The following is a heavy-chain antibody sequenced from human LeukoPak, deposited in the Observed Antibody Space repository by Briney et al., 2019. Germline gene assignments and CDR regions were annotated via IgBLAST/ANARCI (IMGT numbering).Heavy chain of an antibody. CDR2: IYYSGST. CDR1: GGSISSYY. V-gene: IGHV4-59*01. D-gene: IGHD6-19*01. J-gene: IGHJ4*02. Sequence: PSETLSLTCTVSGGSISSYYWSWIRQPPGKGLEWIGYIYYSGSTNYNPSLKSRVTISVGTSKNQFSLKLSSVTAADTAVYYCARGAAVAELSFDYWGQGTLVTVSS. CDR3: ARGAAVAELSFDY.